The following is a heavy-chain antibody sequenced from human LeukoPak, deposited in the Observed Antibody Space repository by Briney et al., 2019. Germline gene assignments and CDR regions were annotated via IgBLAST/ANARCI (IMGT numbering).Heavy chain of an antibody. CDR1: GGSISSYY. J-gene: IGHJ6*02. CDR3: ARVGALTEPYYYGMDV. D-gene: IGHD1-14*01. CDR2: IYTSGST. Sequence: SETLSLTCTVSGGSISSYYWSWIRQPAGKGLEWIGRIYTSGSTNYNPSLKSRVTMSVDTSKNQFSLKLSSVTAADTAVYYCARVGALTEPYYYGMDVWGQGTTVTVSS. V-gene: IGHV4-4*07.